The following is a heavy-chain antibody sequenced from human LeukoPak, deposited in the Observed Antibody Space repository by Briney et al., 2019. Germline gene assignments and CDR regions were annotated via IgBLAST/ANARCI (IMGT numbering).Heavy chain of an antibody. CDR2: FDPEDGET. D-gene: IGHD6-19*01. Sequence: GASVTVSCKVSGYTLTELSMHWVRQAPGKGLEWMGGFDPEDGETIYAQKFQGRVTMTEDTSTDTAYMELSSLRSEDTAVYYCATYKSRHSSGWYWSFFDYWGQGTLVTVSS. J-gene: IGHJ4*02. V-gene: IGHV1-24*01. CDR1: GYTLTELS. CDR3: ATYKSRHSSGWYWSFFDY.